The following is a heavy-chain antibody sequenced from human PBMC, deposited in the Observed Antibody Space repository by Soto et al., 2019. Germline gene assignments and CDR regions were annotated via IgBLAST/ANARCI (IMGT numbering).Heavy chain of an antibody. CDR2: ISGGIGST. CDR1: GVSFWPYA. J-gene: IGHJ4*02. CDR3: AKGAALYFDY. Sequence: EVQLLESGGGLVRPGGSLRLSCVASGVSFWPYAMTWVRQVPGKGLEWVSTISGGIGSTFYADSVKGRFTISRDISKKMLFLHMNGLRGEDTGTYYCAKGAALYFDYWCRGTLVTDSS. V-gene: IGHV3-23*01. D-gene: IGHD1-26*01.